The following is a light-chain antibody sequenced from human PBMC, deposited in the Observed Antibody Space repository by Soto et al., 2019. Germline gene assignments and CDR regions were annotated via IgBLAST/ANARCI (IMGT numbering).Light chain of an antibody. CDR1: SSDVGGYNY. CDR2: EVN. Sequence: QSALTQPPSASGSPGQSVTISCTGTSSDVGGYNYVSWYQQHPGKAPKLLIYEVNSRPSGVPDRFSGSKSGNTASLTVSGLQAEDEADYYCTSYGGNNNVVFGGGTKVTVL. V-gene: IGLV2-8*01. CDR3: TSYGGNNNVV. J-gene: IGLJ2*01.